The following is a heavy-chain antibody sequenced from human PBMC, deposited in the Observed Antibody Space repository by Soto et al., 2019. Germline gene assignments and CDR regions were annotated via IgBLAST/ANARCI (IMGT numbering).Heavy chain of an antibody. CDR3: AKSYGSGSYPYYGMDV. Sequence: GESLKISCKGSGYSFTSYWIGWVRQMPGKGLEWMGIIYPGDSDTRYSPSFQGQVTISADESISTAYLQWSSLKASDTAMYYCAKSYGSGSYPYYGMDVWGQGTTVTVPS. CDR1: GYSFTSYW. CDR2: IYPGDSDT. D-gene: IGHD3-10*01. V-gene: IGHV5-51*01. J-gene: IGHJ6*02.